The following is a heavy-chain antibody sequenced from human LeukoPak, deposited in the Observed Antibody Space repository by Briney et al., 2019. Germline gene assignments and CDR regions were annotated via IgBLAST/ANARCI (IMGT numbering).Heavy chain of an antibody. CDR3: ARGYYYDSSGYYYFGPGDYFDY. Sequence: TGGSLRLSCAASGCTFSSYEMNWVRQAPGKGLEWVSYISSSGSTIYYADSVKGRFTISRDNAKNSLYLQMNSLRAEDTAVYYCARGYYYDSSGYYYFGPGDYFDYWGQGTLVTVSS. D-gene: IGHD3-22*01. CDR1: GCTFSSYE. V-gene: IGHV3-48*03. J-gene: IGHJ4*02. CDR2: ISSSGSTI.